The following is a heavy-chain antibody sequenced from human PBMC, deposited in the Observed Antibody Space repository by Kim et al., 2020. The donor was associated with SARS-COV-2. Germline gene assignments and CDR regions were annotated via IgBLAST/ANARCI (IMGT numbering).Heavy chain of an antibody. CDR2: ISRNSDGM. CDR3: AKDRWTGYYSSSGYDY. J-gene: IGHJ4*02. Sequence: PGGSLRLSCAASGFTFNDYAMHWVRQSPGKGLEWVSSISRNSDGMGYADSVKGRFTISRDNTKNSLYLQMNSLRADDTAFYYCAKDRWTGYYSSSGYDYWGQATLVTVSS. V-gene: IGHV3-9*01. D-gene: IGHD2-15*01. CDR1: GFTFNDYA.